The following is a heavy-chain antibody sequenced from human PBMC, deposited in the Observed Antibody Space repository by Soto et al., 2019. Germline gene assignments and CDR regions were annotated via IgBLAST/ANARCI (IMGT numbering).Heavy chain of an antibody. J-gene: IGHJ5*02. CDR3: ARLNIDSSSSYNWIDP. CDR2: INPNSGGT. D-gene: IGHD6-6*01. V-gene: IGHV1-2*04. Sequence: GASVKVSCKASGYTFTGYFIHWVRQAPGQGLEWMGWINPNSGGTNYAQKFQGWVTMTRDTSINTVYMELSRLRSDDTAVYYCARLNIDSSSSYNWIDPWGQGTLVTVSS. CDR1: GYTFTGYF.